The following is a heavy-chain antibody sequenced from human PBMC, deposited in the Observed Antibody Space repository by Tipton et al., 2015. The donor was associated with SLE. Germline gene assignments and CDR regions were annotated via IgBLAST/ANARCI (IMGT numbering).Heavy chain of an antibody. Sequence: TLSLTCTVSGGSISSYYWSWIRQPPGKGLEWIGSIYYSGSTYYNPSLKSRVTISVDTSKNQFSLKLSSVTAADTAVYYCAISEGEWLLLSWFDPWGQGTLVTVSS. D-gene: IGHD3-3*01. V-gene: IGHV4-59*05. CDR1: GGSISSYY. J-gene: IGHJ5*02. CDR3: AISEGEWLLLSWFDP. CDR2: IYYSGST.